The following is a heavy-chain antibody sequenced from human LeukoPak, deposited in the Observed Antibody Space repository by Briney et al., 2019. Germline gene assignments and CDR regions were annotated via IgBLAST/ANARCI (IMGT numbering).Heavy chain of an antibody. D-gene: IGHD1-1*01. J-gene: IGHJ6*03. CDR3: ARVVKLNGFYYYYYYMDV. CDR2: ISAYNGNT. V-gene: IGHV1-18*01. Sequence: ASVKVSCKASGYTFASYGISWVRQAPGQGREWMGWISAYNGNTNYAQKLQGRVTMTTDTSTSTAYMELRSLRSDDTAVYYCARVVKLNGFYYYYYYMDVWGKGTTVTVSS. CDR1: GYTFASYG.